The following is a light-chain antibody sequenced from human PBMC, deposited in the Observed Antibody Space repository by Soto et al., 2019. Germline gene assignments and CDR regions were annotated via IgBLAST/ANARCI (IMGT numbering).Light chain of an antibody. V-gene: IGKV1-5*03. CDR1: QTISSG. CDR2: KAS. CDR3: QHYNSYSEA. Sequence: IQMNLSPSTLSGSIGDRVTITCRASQTISSGLAWYQQKPGKAPKLLIYKASTLKSGVPSRFSGSGSGTEFTLTISSLQPDDFATYYCQHYNSYSEAFGQGTKVDI. J-gene: IGKJ1*01.